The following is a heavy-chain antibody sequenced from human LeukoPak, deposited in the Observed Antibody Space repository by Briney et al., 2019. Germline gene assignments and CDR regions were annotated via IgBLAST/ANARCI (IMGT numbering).Heavy chain of an antibody. CDR3: ARSPHILTGENFDY. CDR1: GYTFTGYY. Sequence: GASVKVSCKASGYTFTGYYLHWVRQAPGQGLEWMGWINPTSGGTNYAQKFQDRVTMTRDTSISTAYMELSRLSSDDTAVYYCARSPHILTGENFDYWGQGTLVTVSS. V-gene: IGHV1-2*02. D-gene: IGHD3-9*01. CDR2: INPTSGGT. J-gene: IGHJ4*02.